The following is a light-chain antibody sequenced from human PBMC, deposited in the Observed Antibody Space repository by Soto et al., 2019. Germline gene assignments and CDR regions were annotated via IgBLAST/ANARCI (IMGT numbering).Light chain of an antibody. CDR1: GSDVGGYNY. CDR2: EVT. J-gene: IGLJ1*01. CDR3: CSYAGSNNFV. Sequence: QSALTQPPSASGSPGQSVTISCTGTGSDVGGYNYVSWYQQHPDKAPKLMIYEVTKRPSGVPDRFSGSKSGNTASLTVSGLQAEDEADYYCCSYAGSNNFVFGTGTKLTVL. V-gene: IGLV2-8*01.